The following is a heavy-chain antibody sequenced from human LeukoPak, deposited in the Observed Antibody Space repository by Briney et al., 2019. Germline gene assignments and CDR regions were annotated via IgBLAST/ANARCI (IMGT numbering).Heavy chain of an antibody. D-gene: IGHD5-18*01. CDR2: IDPSDSDT. CDR1: GYSFTTYW. Sequence: GESLKIPCKASGYSFTTYWIGWVRQVPGKGLEWMGIIDPSDSDTRYTPSFQGQVTISADKTLTTAYLQWNSLKASDTALYYCARQTAMGRSGDYWGQGTLVTVSS. V-gene: IGHV5-51*01. CDR3: ARQTAMGRSGDY. J-gene: IGHJ4*02.